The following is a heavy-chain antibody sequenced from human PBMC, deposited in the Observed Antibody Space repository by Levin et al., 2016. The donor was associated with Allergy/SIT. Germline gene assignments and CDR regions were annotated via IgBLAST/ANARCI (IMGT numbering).Heavy chain of an antibody. CDR2: INTNTGNP. Sequence: WVRQAPGQGLEWMGCINTNTGNPTYAQGFTGRFVFSLGTSVSTAYLQICSLKAEDTAVSYCADMLSDYQLLHFDPWGQGTLVTVSS. J-gene: IGHJ5*02. D-gene: IGHD2-2*01. CDR3: ADMLSDYQLLHFDP. V-gene: IGHV7-4-1*01.